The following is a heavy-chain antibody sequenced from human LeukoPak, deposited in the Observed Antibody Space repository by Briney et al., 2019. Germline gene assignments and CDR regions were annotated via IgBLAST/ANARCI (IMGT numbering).Heavy chain of an antibody. J-gene: IGHJ3*02. CDR2: VYYTGST. V-gene: IGHV4-59*12. CDR1: GGSISNYY. Sequence: SETLSLTCPASGGSISNYYYWTWIRQPPGKGLEWIGYVYYTGSTNYNPSLKSRVTISVDKSKNQFSLKLSSVTAADTAVYYCAREYSSRGAFDIWGQGTMVTASS. D-gene: IGHD6-19*01. CDR3: AREYSSRGAFDI.